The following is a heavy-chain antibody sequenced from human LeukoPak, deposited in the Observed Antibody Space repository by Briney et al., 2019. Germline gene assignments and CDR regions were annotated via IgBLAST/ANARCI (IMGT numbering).Heavy chain of an antibody. V-gene: IGHV3-64*01. Sequence: GSLRLSCAASGFTFSSYAMHWVRQAPGKGLEYVSAISSNGGSTYYANSVKGRFTISRDNSKNTLYLQMGSLRAEDMAVYYCARDWTSGIVGATAIDWGQGTLVTVSS. CDR3: ARDWTSGIVGATAID. CDR2: ISSNGGST. J-gene: IGHJ4*02. CDR1: GFTFSSYA. D-gene: IGHD1-26*01.